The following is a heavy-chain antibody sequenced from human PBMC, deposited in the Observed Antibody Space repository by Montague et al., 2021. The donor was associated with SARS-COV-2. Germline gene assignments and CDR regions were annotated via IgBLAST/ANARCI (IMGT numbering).Heavy chain of an antibody. CDR2: INSDGGST. CDR1: GFTFSSYW. J-gene: IGHJ4*02. Sequence: SLRLSCAASGFTFSSYWMHWVRQAPGKGLVWVSRINSDGGSTSYADSVKGRFTISRDNAKNTLYLQMNSLRAEDTAVYYCARDIRFYYGSGSPYGDLDYWGQGTLVTVSS. D-gene: IGHD3-10*01. V-gene: IGHV3-74*01. CDR3: ARDIRFYYGSGSPYGDLDY.